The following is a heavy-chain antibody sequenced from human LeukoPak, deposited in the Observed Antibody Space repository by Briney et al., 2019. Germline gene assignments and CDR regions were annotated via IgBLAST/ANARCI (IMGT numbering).Heavy chain of an antibody. D-gene: IGHD3-16*01. J-gene: IGHJ4*02. CDR2: ISGSSSST. CDR1: GFTFSSYA. Sequence: PGGSLRLSCAASGFTFSSYAMSWVRQSPGKGLEWVSAISGSSSSTYYADSVKRRFTISRDNSKNTLYLQMNRLRDEDTAVYYFAKDLGDYWGQGTLVTVSP. CDR3: AKDLGDY. V-gene: IGHV3-23*01.